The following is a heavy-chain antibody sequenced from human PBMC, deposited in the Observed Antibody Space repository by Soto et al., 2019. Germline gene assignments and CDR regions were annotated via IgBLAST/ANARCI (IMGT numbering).Heavy chain of an antibody. D-gene: IGHD6-13*01. J-gene: IGHJ3*02. CDR3: AKVPGYSSSWYAFDI. V-gene: IGHV3-9*01. CDR2: ISWNSGSI. CDR1: GFTFDDYA. Sequence: EVQLVESGGGLVQPGRSLRLSCAASGFTFDDYAMHWVRQAPGKGLEWVSGISWNSGSIGYADSVKGRFTISRDNAKNSLYLHMNSLRAEDTALYYCAKVPGYSSSWYAFDIWGQGTMVTVSS.